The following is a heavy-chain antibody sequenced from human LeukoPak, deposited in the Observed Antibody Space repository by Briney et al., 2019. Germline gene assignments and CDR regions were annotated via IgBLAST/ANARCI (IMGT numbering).Heavy chain of an antibody. V-gene: IGHV4-4*02. CDR2: IYHSGST. D-gene: IGHD1-26*01. CDR1: GGSISSSNW. Sequence: SGTLSLTCAVSGGSISSSNWWSWVRQPPGKGLEWIGEIYHSGSTNYNPSLKSRVAMSVDTSKNQFSLNLSSVTAADTAVYNCARGLVGATWNAFDIWGQGTMVTVSS. CDR3: ARGLVGATWNAFDI. J-gene: IGHJ3*02.